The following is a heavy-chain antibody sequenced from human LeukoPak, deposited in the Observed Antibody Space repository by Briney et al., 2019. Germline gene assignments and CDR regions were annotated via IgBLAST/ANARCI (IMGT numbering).Heavy chain of an antibody. D-gene: IGHD4-17*01. CDR1: GFTLSIYS. V-gene: IGHV3-21*01. Sequence: GGSLRLSCAASGFTLSIYSMNWVRQAPGKGLEWVSCVSSSSYIYYADSVKGRFTISRDNAKNSLYLQMNSLRAEDTAVYYCARVPFADYGDEDYFDYWGQGTLVTVSS. CDR3: ARVPFADYGDEDYFDY. CDR2: VSSSSYI. J-gene: IGHJ4*02.